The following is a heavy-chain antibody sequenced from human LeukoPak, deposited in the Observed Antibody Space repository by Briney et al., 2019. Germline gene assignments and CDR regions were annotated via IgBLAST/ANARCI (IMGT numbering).Heavy chain of an antibody. CDR1: GGTFSSYA. CDR3: ARDSHRTYYDYVWGSYIGY. Sequence: GASVKVSCKASGGTFSSYAISWVRQAPGQGLEWMGRIIPIFGTANYAQKFQGRVTITTDESTSTAYMELSSLRSEDTAVYYCARDSHRTYYDYVWGSYIGYWGQGTLVTVFS. D-gene: IGHD3-16*01. V-gene: IGHV1-69*05. CDR2: IIPIFGTA. J-gene: IGHJ4*02.